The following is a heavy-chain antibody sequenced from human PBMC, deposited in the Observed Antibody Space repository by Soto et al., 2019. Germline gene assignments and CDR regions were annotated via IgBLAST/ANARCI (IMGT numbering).Heavy chain of an antibody. CDR2: IDPSDSYT. Sequence: GESLKISCKGSGYSFTSYWISWVRQVPGKGLEWMGRIDPSDSYTNYSPSFQGHVTISADKSISTAYLQWSSLKASDTAMYYCARDVDTAIDVKDYYYYGMDVWGQGTTVTVSS. J-gene: IGHJ6*02. V-gene: IGHV5-10-1*01. CDR1: GYSFTSYW. D-gene: IGHD5-18*01. CDR3: ARDVDTAIDVKDYYYYGMDV.